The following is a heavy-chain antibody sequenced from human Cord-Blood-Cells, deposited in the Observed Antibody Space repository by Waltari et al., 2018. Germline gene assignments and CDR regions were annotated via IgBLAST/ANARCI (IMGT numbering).Heavy chain of an antibody. V-gene: IGHV3-30*02. CDR2: IRYDGSNK. Sequence: QVQLVESGGGVVQPGGPLRPSCAAAGFTVGSYGMHWARQAPGKGLEWVAFIRYDGSNKYCADAVKGRFTITRDKSKNTLYLQMNSLRAEDTAVYDCAKPGAMGAISWWGQGTLVTVSS. CDR3: AKPGAMGAISW. CDR1: GFTVGSYG. D-gene: IGHD1-26*01. J-gene: IGHJ4*02.